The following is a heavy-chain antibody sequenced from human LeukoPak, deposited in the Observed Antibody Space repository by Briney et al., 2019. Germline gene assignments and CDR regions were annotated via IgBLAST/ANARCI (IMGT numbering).Heavy chain of an antibody. D-gene: IGHD2-15*01. CDR2: IYYSGYT. CDR3: ATPGPGYYYGMDV. J-gene: IGHJ6*02. V-gene: IGHV4-39*01. CDR1: GGSISSSTYY. Sequence: PSETLSLTCTVSGGSISSSTYYWGWIRQLPGKGLEWIGSIYYSGYTYHNPSLESRVTMSVDTSKNQFSLKLTSVTAADTAVYYCATPGPGYYYGMDVWGQGTTVTVSS.